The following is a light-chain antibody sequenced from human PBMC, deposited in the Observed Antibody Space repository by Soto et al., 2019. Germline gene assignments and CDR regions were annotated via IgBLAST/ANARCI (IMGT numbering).Light chain of an antibody. Sequence: DIVMTQSPDSLAVSLGERATINCKCSQSVFYSSKNKNYLAWYQQKPGQPPKLLIYWAATREFGVPDRFSGSGSGTDFTLTISSLQAEDVAVYYCQQYYTTLPCTFGHGTKVEIK. CDR3: QQYYTTLPCT. CDR2: WAA. CDR1: QSVFYSSKNKNY. V-gene: IGKV4-1*01. J-gene: IGKJ3*01.